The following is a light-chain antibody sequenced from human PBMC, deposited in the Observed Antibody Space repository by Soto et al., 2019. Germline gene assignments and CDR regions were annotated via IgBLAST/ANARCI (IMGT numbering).Light chain of an antibody. Sequence: QSALTQSASASGSPGQSVTISCTGTSSDVGGYNYVSWYQQHPGKAPKLMISEVSKRPSGVPDRFSGSKSGNTASLTVSGLQAEDEADYYCSSYAGSNNDVFGTGTKVTVL. CDR2: EVS. CDR1: SSDVGGYNY. J-gene: IGLJ1*01. CDR3: SSYAGSNNDV. V-gene: IGLV2-8*01.